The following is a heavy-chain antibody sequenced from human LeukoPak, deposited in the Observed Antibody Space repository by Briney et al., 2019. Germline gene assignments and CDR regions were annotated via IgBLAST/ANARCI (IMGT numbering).Heavy chain of an antibody. D-gene: IGHD4-17*01. CDR1: GFTFSNYA. J-gene: IGHJ4*02. CDR2: ISGSDGST. Sequence: PGGSLRLSCTASGFTFSNYAMSWVRQAPGKGLEWVSTISGSDGSTYYADSVKGRFTISRDNSKNTLYLQMNSLRAEDTAVYYCAKSTTVTQRGYFDYWGQGTLVTVSS. CDR3: AKSTTVTQRGYFDY. V-gene: IGHV3-23*01.